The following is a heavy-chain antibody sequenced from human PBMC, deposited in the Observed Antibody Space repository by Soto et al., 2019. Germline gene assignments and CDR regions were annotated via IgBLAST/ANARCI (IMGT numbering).Heavy chain of an antibody. CDR2: LSYDGSEK. D-gene: IGHD3-3*01. CDR1: GFTFKNYG. Sequence: GGSLRLSCVVSGFTFKNYGMHWVRQAPGKGLEWVSVLSYDGSEKDYAASVRGRFTISRNNSKNTLYLQMNSLRTEDTAIYYCAKFPRGNYEPSWGQGTLVTVSS. V-gene: IGHV3-30*18. CDR3: AKFPRGNYEPS. J-gene: IGHJ5*02.